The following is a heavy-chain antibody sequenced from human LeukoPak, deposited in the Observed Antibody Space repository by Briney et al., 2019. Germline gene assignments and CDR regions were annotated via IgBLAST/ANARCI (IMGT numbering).Heavy chain of an antibody. CDR2: ISGGGDKA. D-gene: IGHD6-19*01. V-gene: IGHV3-23*01. Sequence: GGSLRLSCAASGLTFTTYAINWVRQAPGKGLEWASGISGGGDKAFYADSVNGRFTISRDNSKNTVSLQMSSLRAEDTAHYYCAKDLALAGTGGGFDVWGQGTMVAVSS. CDR1: GLTFTTYA. J-gene: IGHJ3*01. CDR3: AKDLALAGTGGGFDV.